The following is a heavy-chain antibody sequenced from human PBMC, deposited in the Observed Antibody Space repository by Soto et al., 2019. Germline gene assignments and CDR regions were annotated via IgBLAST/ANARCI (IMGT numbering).Heavy chain of an antibody. CDR3: ARAPYYDSSGYYLVFDY. CDR1: GFTFSSYS. D-gene: IGHD3-22*01. Sequence: EVQLVESGGGLVQPGGPLRLPCEASGFTFSSYSMNWFRQAPGKGLEWVSYFSSSSSTIYYADSVKGRFTISRDNARNSLYLQMNSLRDEDTAVYYCARAPYYDSSGYYLVFDYWGQGTLVTVSS. CDR2: FSSSSSTI. V-gene: IGHV3-48*02. J-gene: IGHJ4*02.